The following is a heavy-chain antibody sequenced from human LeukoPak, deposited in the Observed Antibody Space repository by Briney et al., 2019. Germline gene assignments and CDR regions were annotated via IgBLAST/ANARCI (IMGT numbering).Heavy chain of an antibody. V-gene: IGHV4-34*01. D-gene: IGHD6-13*01. CDR2: INHSGST. J-gene: IGHJ4*02. CDR3: ARLSIAAAGTSDY. CDR1: GGSFGGYY. Sequence: SETLSLTCAVYGGSFGGYYWSWIRQPPGKGLEWIGEINHSGSTNYNPSLKSRVTISVDTSKNQFSLKLSSVTAADTAVYYCARLSIAAAGTSDYWGQGTLVTVSS.